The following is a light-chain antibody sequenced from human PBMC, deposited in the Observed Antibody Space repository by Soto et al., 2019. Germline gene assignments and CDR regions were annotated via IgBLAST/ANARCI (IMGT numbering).Light chain of an antibody. Sequence: DIHMTQSPSSLSASVGDRVTITCRASQGISSWLAWYQQKPGKAPNLLIYASSSLQSGVPSRFSGSGSGTDFTLTITNLQPEDFATYYCQQTNSCPITFGQGTRLEI. J-gene: IGKJ5*01. CDR3: QQTNSCPIT. V-gene: IGKV1D-12*01. CDR2: ASS. CDR1: QGISSW.